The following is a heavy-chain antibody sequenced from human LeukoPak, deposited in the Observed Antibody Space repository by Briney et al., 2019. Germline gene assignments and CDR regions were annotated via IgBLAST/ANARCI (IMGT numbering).Heavy chain of an antibody. CDR3: ARDQYYGGDFDY. V-gene: IGHV3-21*01. CDR1: GLTFSTYS. D-gene: IGHD4-23*01. Sequence: KSGGSLRLSCAASGLTFSTYSVNWVRQAPGKGLEWVSSISSGSSFIYYADSVKGRFTISRDSAKNSLFLQMNSLRAEDTAVYYCARDQYYGGDFDYWGQGTLVTVSS. J-gene: IGHJ4*02. CDR2: ISSGSSFI.